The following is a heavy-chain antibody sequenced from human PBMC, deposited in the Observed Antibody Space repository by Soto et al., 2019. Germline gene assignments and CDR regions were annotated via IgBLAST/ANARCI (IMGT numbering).Heavy chain of an antibody. J-gene: IGHJ4*02. D-gene: IGHD3-22*01. CDR2: IKSKTDGGTT. Sequence: GGSLRLSCAASGFTFSNAWMSWVRQAPGKGLEWVGRIKSKTDGGTTDYAAPVKGRFTISRDDSKNTLYLQMNSLKTEDTAVYYCTTDYYDSSGYDYWGQGTLVTVSS. CDR3: TTDYYDSSGYDY. V-gene: IGHV3-15*01. CDR1: GFTFSNAW.